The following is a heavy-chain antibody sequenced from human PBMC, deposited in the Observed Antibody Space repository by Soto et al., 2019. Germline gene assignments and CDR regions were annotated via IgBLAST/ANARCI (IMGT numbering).Heavy chain of an antibody. CDR2: IYHSEST. CDR1: GDCFSSSVW. J-gene: IGHJ4*02. V-gene: IGHV4-4*02. D-gene: IGHD4-17*01. CDR3: ARYDFGTFDK. Sequence: XASLSLTCTVCGDCFSSSVWWTWVRQAPGKGLEWIGEIYHSESTNYNPSLKSRVTISLDKSKNQFSLRLTSVTAADTAVYYCARYDFGTFDKWGQGTRVTVSS.